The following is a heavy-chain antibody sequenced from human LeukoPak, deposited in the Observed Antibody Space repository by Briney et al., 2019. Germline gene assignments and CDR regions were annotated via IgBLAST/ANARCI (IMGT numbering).Heavy chain of an antibody. J-gene: IGHJ4*02. CDR1: GYSFTSYW. Sequence: GESLKISCKGSGYSFTSYWIGWVRPMPGKGLEWMGIIYPGDSDTRYSPSFQGQVTITADKSISTAYLQWSSLKASDTAKYYCARHTKYSTSSRVFDYWGQGTLVTVSS. V-gene: IGHV5-51*01. D-gene: IGHD6-6*01. CDR2: IYPGDSDT. CDR3: ARHTKYSTSSRVFDY.